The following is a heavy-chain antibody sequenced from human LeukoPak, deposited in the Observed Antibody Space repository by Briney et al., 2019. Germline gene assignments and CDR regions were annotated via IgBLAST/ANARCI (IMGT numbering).Heavy chain of an antibody. CDR2: IDHSGRT. CDR1: GGSFSGYY. D-gene: IGHD4-17*01. CDR3: ARVGDRLI. V-gene: IGHV4-34*01. J-gene: IGHJ3*02. Sequence: PSETLSLTCAVYGGSFSGYYWSWIRQPPGKGLEWIGEIDHSGRTNSNASLKSRVTISVDMSKNQFSLKLSSVAAADTAVYYCARVGDRLIWGQGTMVTVSS.